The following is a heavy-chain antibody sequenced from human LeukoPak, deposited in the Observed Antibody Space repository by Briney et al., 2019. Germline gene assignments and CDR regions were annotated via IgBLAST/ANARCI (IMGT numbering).Heavy chain of an antibody. Sequence: PSETLSLTCTVSGGSISSSSYYWGWIRQPPGKGLEWIGSIYYSGSTYYNPSLKSRVTISVDTSKNQFSLKLSSVTAADTAVYYCARVNFVVVPARSSTFDYWGQGTLVTVSS. CDR1: GGSISSSSYY. V-gene: IGHV4-39*07. CDR2: IYYSGST. CDR3: ARVNFVVVPARSSTFDY. D-gene: IGHD2-2*01. J-gene: IGHJ4*02.